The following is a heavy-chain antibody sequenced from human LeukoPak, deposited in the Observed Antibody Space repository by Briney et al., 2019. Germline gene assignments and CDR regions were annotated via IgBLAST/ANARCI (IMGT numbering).Heavy chain of an antibody. V-gene: IGHV1-18*01. D-gene: IGHD3-3*01. CDR2: ISAYNGNT. CDR3: AKTYYDFWSGYYMRLVFDY. CDR1: GYTFTSYG. J-gene: IGHJ4*02. Sequence: RASVKVSCKAPGYTFTSYGISWVRQAPGQGLEWMGWISAYNGNTNYAQKLQGRVTMTTDTSTSTAYMELRSLRSDDTAVYYCAKTYYDFWSGYYMRLVFDYWGQGTLVTVSS.